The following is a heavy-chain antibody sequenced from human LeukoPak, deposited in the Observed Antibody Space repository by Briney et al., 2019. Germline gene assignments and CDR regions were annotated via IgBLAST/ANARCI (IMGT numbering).Heavy chain of an antibody. Sequence: PGGSLRLSCAASGFSFRDFWMTWVRQAPGKGLEWVANINQGGSEKYYVDSVKGRFTISRDDAKSSLYVQMNSLRDEDTDVYYCARFGYSGWNLEYWGQGTLVTVSS. CDR3: ARFGYSGWNLEY. CDR2: INQGGSEK. V-gene: IGHV3-7*01. J-gene: IGHJ4*02. D-gene: IGHD5-12*01. CDR1: GFSFRDFW.